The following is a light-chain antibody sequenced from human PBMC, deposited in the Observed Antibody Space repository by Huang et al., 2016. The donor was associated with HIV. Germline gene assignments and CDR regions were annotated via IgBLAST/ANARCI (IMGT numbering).Light chain of an antibody. CDR3: QQYHSSWT. CDR2: AAS. J-gene: IGKJ1*01. Sequence: DIQMTQSPLSLSASVGDRVTITCRASQGIRNSLAWYQQKPGKAPKLLVYAASRLESGVPSWFSGCGSGTNFTLTISSLQPEDFATYYCQQYHSSWTFGQGTKVEIK. CDR1: QGIRNS. V-gene: IGKV1-NL1*01.